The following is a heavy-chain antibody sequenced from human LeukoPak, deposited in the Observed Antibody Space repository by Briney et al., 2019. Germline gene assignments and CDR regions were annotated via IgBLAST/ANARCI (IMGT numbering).Heavy chain of an antibody. V-gene: IGHV6-1*01. D-gene: IGHD3-16*01. CDR1: GDSVSSNSAD. Sequence: SQTLSLTCAISGDSVSSNSADWNWIRQSPSRVLEWQGRSYYRYESYNDYAVSVRSRITTTNDMSKNQCSLHLNSVTPEDTALYYCARTGGGGRSFDYWGQGTLVTVSS. CDR2: SYYRYESYN. CDR3: ARTGGGGRSFDY. J-gene: IGHJ4*02.